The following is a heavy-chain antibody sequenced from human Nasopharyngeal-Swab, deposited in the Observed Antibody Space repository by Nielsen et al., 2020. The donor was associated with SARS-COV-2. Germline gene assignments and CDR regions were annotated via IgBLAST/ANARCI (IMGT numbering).Heavy chain of an antibody. V-gene: IGHV3-33*01. J-gene: IGHJ6*02. D-gene: IGHD1-14*01. CDR3: ASHPNRPV. Sequence: WIRQPPGKGLEWVTLIWFEGTKKYYADSVKGRFTISRDTSKNTLFLQIHSLRAEDTTVYYSASHPNRPVWGQGTTVTVSS. CDR2: IWFEGTKK.